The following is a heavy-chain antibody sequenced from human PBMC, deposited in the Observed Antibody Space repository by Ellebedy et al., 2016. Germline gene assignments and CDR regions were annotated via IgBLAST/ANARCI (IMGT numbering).Heavy chain of an antibody. CDR1: GYTFTSYG. CDR3: ARGRNYYDSSGPRGWGNFDY. D-gene: IGHD3-22*01. V-gene: IGHV1-18*01. CDR2: ISAYNGNT. J-gene: IGHJ4*02. Sequence: ASVKVSCXASGYTFTSYGISWVRQAPGQGLEWMGWISAYNGNTNYAQKLQGRVTMTTDTSTSTAYMELRSLRSDDTAVYYCARGRNYYDSSGPRGWGNFDYWGQGTLVTVSS.